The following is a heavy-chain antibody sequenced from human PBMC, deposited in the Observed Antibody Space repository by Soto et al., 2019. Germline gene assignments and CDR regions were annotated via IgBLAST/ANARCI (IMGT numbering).Heavy chain of an antibody. Sequence: SETLSLTCTVSGASLRSGSYYWSWIRQPPGKGLEWIGYISHSGRTNYDPSLKSRLTMSVDTSQNQFSLQLSSVTAADTAVYYCSYGSSFDYWGQGTLVTVS. V-gene: IGHV4-61*01. CDR2: ISHSGRT. J-gene: IGHJ4*02. D-gene: IGHD3-10*01. CDR3: SYGSSFDY. CDR1: GASLRSGSYY.